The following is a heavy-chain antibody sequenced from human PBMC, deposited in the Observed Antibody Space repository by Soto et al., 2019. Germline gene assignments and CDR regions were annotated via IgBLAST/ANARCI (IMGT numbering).Heavy chain of an antibody. CDR2: MNPINGAT. CDR1: GYDFTAYD. D-gene: IGHD6-13*01. J-gene: IGHJ6*02. V-gene: IGHV1-8*02. Sequence: GASVKVSCKASGYDFTAYDINCVGQSSLQGREWMGWMNPINGATGTARRFQGRVSLSRNTATGTAYLELTSLRSDDTAVYYCGRGPSPRAPAGGTPYYYAMDVWGQGTTVTVSS. CDR3: GRGPSPRAPAGGTPYYYAMDV.